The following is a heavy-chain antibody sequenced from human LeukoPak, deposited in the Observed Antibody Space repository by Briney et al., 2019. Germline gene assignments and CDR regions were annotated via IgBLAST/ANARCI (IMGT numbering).Heavy chain of an antibody. CDR1: GASISTSAYY. J-gene: IGHJ3*02. D-gene: IGHD2-15*01. V-gene: IGHV4-61*05. CDR2: IYYSGSP. CDR3: ARHAVVTAFDAFHI. Sequence: SETLSLTCTVSGASISTSAYYWGWIRQSPGRGLEWIGFIYYSGSPNYNPSLKSRVIISADTSKNEFSLRLNSVTAADTAVYYCARHAVVTAFDAFHIWGQGTMVTVSS.